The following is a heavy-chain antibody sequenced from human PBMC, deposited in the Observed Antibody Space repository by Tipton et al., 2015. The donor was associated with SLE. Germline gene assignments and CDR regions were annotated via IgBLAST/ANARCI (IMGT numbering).Heavy chain of an antibody. V-gene: IGHV4-59*01. J-gene: IGHJ4*02. CDR2: IYYSGST. CDR3: ARDVGGYNTGWFPYYFDY. CDR1: GGSISSYY. Sequence: TLSLTCTVSGGSISSYYWSWIRQPPGKGLEWIGYIYYSGSTNYNPSLKSRVTISVDMSKNQFSLKLSSVTAADTAVYYCARDVGGYNTGWFPYYFDYWGQGTLVTVSS. D-gene: IGHD2-8*02.